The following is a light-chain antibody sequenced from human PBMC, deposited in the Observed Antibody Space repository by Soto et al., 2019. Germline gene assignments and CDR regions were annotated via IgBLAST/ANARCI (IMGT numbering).Light chain of an antibody. CDR1: QSVSSR. CDR2: GAS. J-gene: IGKJ5*01. Sequence: EIVMTQSPGTLSLSPGASATLSGRASQSVSSRLAWYQQKPGQAPRLLISGASSRATGIPDRFSGSGFGTDFTLTISRLEPEDFALYYCQHYAGGSRITFGQGTRLEIK. CDR3: QHYAGGSRIT. V-gene: IGKV3-20*01.